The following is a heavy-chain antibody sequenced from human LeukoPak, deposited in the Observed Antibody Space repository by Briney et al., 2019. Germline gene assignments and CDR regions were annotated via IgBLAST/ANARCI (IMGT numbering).Heavy chain of an antibody. CDR3: ARGIRSPLFDY. J-gene: IGHJ4*02. CDR1: GYTFTHYG. D-gene: IGHD3-16*01. V-gene: IGHV1-18*01. CDR2: INTYNGDT. Sequence: ASVKVPCMASGYTFTHYGITWLRQAPAQGLAWMGWINTYNGDTKCAQKLQGRVTMTTDTSTSTAFMELRSLRSDDTAVYYCARGIRSPLFDYWGLGTLVTVSP.